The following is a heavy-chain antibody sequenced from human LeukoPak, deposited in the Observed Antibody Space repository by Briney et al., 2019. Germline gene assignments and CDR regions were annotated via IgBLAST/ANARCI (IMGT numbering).Heavy chain of an antibody. V-gene: IGHV3-30*03. CDR1: GFTITNHG. Sequence: GGSLRLSCAASGFTITNHGIHWVRQVPGKGLEWVTVISYDGSKKYYAESVKGRFTISRDTSKNAVYLQMDSLRPEDTALYYCARDRPWLGIINSDSDIWGHGTTVTVSS. D-gene: IGHD6-19*01. CDR3: ARDRPWLGIINSDSDI. J-gene: IGHJ3*02. CDR2: ISYDGSKK.